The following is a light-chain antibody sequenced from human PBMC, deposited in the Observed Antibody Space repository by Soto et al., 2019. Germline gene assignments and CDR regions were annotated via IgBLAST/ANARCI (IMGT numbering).Light chain of an antibody. V-gene: IGKV1-9*01. Sequence: DIQLTQSPSFLSASVGDRVTITCRASQGISSYLAWYQQKPGKAPKLLIYAASTLQSGVSSRFSGSGSGTEFTLTISSLQPEDFATYYCQQLNSYLLTFGGGTKVDIK. CDR3: QQLNSYLLT. CDR1: QGISSY. J-gene: IGKJ4*01. CDR2: AAS.